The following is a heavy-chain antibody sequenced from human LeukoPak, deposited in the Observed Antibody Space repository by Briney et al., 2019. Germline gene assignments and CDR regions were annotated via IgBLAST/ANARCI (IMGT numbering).Heavy chain of an antibody. D-gene: IGHD2-2*01. Sequence: ASVKVSCKASGYTFPSYGISWVRQAPGQGLEWMGWLNPNSGGTNYAQKFQGRVTMTRDTSISTAYVELSSLTSDDTAVYYCARVGGYCTTTSCSYGMDVWGQGTTVTVSS. CDR2: LNPNSGGT. CDR3: ARVGGYCTTTSCSYGMDV. V-gene: IGHV1-2*02. J-gene: IGHJ6*02. CDR1: GYTFPSYG.